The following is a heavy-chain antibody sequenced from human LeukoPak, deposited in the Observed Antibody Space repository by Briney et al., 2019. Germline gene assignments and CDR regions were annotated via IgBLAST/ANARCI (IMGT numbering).Heavy chain of an antibody. CDR1: GYTFTSYY. Sequence: ASVKVFCNASGYTFTSYYMHWVPQAPGHGLEWMRIINPSGPSTSYAQKCQGRVTMTRDTSTSTVYMELGSLRSEDTAMYYCARDPNIEVVPAASRKLDYWGQGTLVTVSS. CDR3: ARDPNIEVVPAASRKLDY. J-gene: IGHJ4*02. CDR2: INPSGPST. V-gene: IGHV1-46*01. D-gene: IGHD2-2*01.